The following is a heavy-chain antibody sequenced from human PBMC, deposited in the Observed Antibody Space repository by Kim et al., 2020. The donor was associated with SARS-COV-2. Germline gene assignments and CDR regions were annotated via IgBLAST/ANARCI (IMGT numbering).Heavy chain of an antibody. CDR2: IYYSGST. CDR1: GGSISSYY. V-gene: IGHV4-59*08. J-gene: IGHJ4*02. D-gene: IGHD2-15*01. CDR3: ARTYCSGGSCYFDY. Sequence: SETLSLTCTVSGGSISSYYWSWIRQPPGKGLEWIGYIYYSGSTNYNPSLKSRVTISVDTSKNQFSLKLSSVTAADTAVYYCARTYCSGGSCYFDYWGQGT.